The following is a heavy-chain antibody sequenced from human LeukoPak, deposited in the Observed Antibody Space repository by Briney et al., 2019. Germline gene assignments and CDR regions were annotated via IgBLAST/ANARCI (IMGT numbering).Heavy chain of an antibody. V-gene: IGHV4-59*12. Sequence: SETLSLTCTVSGGSISSYYWSWIRQPPGKGLEWIGYIYYSGSTYYNPSLKSRVTISVDTSKNQFSLKLSSVTAADTAVYYCARDRGRDYDYGDYYGVDVWGQGTTVTVSS. J-gene: IGHJ6*02. D-gene: IGHD4-17*01. CDR1: GGSISSYY. CDR2: IYYSGST. CDR3: ARDRGRDYDYGDYYGVDV.